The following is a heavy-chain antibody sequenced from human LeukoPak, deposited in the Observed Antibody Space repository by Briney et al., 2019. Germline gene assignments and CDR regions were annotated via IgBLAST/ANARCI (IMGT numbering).Heavy chain of an antibody. CDR1: GGSISSYY. D-gene: IGHD2-15*01. V-gene: IGHV4-59*12. J-gene: IGHJ4*02. CDR2: IYHSGST. CDR3: AVRGQYCSGGSCKYYFDY. Sequence: SETLSLTCTVSGGSISSYYWSWIRQPPGKGLEWIGEIYHSGSTNYNPSLKSRVTISVDKSKNQFSLKLSSVTAADTAVYYCAVRGQYCSGGSCKYYFDYWGQGTLVTVSS.